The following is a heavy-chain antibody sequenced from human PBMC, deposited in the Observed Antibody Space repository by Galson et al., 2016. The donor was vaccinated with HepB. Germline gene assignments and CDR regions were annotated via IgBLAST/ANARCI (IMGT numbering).Heavy chain of an antibody. Sequence: SLRLSCAASGFTFNAHWMNWVRQAPGRGLEWVANIRGDGIVSYYAESVRGRFTISRDNAKNSLYLQMNGLRVGETAVYYCSREMTGSCFDWGQGTLVTVSS. D-gene: IGHD3-10*01. CDR3: SREMTGSCFD. V-gene: IGHV3-7*01. CDR2: IRGDGIVS. J-gene: IGHJ4*02. CDR1: GFTFNAHW.